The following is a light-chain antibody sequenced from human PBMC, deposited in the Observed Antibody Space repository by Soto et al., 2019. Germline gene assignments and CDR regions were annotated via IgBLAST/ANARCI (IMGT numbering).Light chain of an antibody. J-gene: IGLJ2*01. V-gene: IGLV2-14*01. Sequence: QSVLTLPASVSGSPGQSITISCTGTSSDVGGGNYVSWYRQYPGKAPKLMIYDVTNRPSGVSYRFSGSKSGNTASLTISGLQAEDEADYYCSSYTTTYTLLFGGGTKVTVL. CDR3: SSYTTTYTLL. CDR2: DVT. CDR1: SSDVGGGNY.